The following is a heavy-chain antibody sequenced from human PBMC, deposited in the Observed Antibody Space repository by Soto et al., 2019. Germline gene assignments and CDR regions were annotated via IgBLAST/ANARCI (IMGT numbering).Heavy chain of an antibody. CDR3: TRWYSSRWNSPHQAMDV. J-gene: IGHJ6*02. CDR2: ISGSGGST. D-gene: IGHD6-13*01. V-gene: IGHV3-23*01. Sequence: GGSLRLSCAASGFTFSSYAMSWVRQAPGKGLEWVSAISGSGGSTYYADSVKGRFTISRDNSKNTLYLQMNSLKREDSGVYYCTRWYSSRWNSPHQAMDVWGQGTTVTVSS. CDR1: GFTFSSYA.